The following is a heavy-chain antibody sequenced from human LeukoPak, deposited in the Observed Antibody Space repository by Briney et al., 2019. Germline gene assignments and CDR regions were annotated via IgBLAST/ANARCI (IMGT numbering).Heavy chain of an antibody. CDR3: ARGYGGDSGNGMDV. D-gene: IGHD4-23*01. CDR2: ISGSGSTT. Sequence: PGGSLRLSCAASGFTFSSYEMNWVRQAPGKGLEWVLYISGSGSTTYHADSVKGRFTISRDNAKKSLYLQMNSLRAEDTAVYYCARGYGGDSGNGMDVWGQGTTVTVSS. V-gene: IGHV3-48*03. J-gene: IGHJ6*02. CDR1: GFTFSSYE.